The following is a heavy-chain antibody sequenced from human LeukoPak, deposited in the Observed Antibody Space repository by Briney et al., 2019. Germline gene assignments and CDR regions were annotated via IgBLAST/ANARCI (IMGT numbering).Heavy chain of an antibody. D-gene: IGHD3-22*01. J-gene: IGHJ3*02. CDR2: ISVSGYST. Sequence: PGGSLRLSCAASGFTFNTYAMNWVRQAPGKGLEWVSVISVSGYSTYYADSVKGRFTISRDNSKNTLHLQMHSLRAEDTAVYYCAKNLDSNGYLTDDAFDIWGHGTVVTVSS. CDR1: GFTFNTYA. CDR3: AKNLDSNGYLTDDAFDI. V-gene: IGHV3-23*01.